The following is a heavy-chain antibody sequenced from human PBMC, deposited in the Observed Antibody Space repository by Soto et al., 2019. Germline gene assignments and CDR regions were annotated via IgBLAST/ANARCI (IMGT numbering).Heavy chain of an antibody. CDR3: ARTGFSSSRPFDY. CDR1: GGSISSGGYY. D-gene: IGHD6-6*01. J-gene: IGHJ4*02. Sequence: QVQLQESGPGLVKPSQTLSLTCTVSGGSISSGGYYWSWIRQHPGNGLEWIGYIYYSGSTYYNPSLKSRVTISVDTSKNQFSLKLSSVTAADTAVYYCARTGFSSSRPFDYWGQGTLVTVSS. CDR2: IYYSGST. V-gene: IGHV4-31*03.